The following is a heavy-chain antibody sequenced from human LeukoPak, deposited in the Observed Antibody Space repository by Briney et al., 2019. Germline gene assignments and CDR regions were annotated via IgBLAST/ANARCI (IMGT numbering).Heavy chain of an antibody. Sequence: ASVKVSCKASGYTFTSYGISWVRQAPGQGLEWMGGIIPIFGTANYAQKFQGRVTIIADESTSTAYMELSSLRSEDTAVYYCARGVVGATTGAYSFDYWGRGTLVTVSS. CDR2: IIPIFGTA. V-gene: IGHV1-69*13. CDR3: ARGVVGATTGAYSFDY. CDR1: GYTFTSYG. D-gene: IGHD1-26*01. J-gene: IGHJ4*02.